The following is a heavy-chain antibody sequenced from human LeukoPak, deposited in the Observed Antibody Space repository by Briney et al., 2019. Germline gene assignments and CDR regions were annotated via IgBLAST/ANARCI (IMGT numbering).Heavy chain of an antibody. J-gene: IGHJ6*02. V-gene: IGHV4-4*07. CDR1: GGSISSYY. CDR3: ARQMIAAGKNYYGMDV. CDR2: IYTSGST. D-gene: IGHD6-13*01. Sequence: SETLSLTCTVSGGSISSYYWTWIGQPAGKGLEWIGRIYTSGSTNYNPSLKSRVTMSVDTSNNQFSLNLSSVTAADTAVYYCARQMIAAGKNYYGMDVWGQGTTVTVSS.